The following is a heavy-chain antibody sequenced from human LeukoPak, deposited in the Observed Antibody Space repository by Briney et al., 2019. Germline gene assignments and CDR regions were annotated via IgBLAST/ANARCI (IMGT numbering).Heavy chain of an antibody. CDR2: ISYDGSNK. CDR1: GFTFSSYA. V-gene: IGHV3-30*18. D-gene: IGHD3-22*01. J-gene: IGHJ4*02. Sequence: GGSLRLSCAASGFTFSSYAMHWVRQAPGKGLEWVAVISYDGSNKYYADSVKGRFTISRDNSKNTLYLQMNSLRAEDTAVYYCAKSRGHSSGYYSLDYWGQGTLVTVSS. CDR3: AKSRGHSSGYYSLDY.